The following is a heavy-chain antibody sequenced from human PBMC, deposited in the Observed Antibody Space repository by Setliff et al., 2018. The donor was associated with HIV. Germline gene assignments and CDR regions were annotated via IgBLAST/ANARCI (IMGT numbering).Heavy chain of an antibody. CDR3: ARSTVGAGASFP. CDR2: ISHSGNT. Sequence: SETLSLTCTVSGDSINTHYWSWIRQPPGKGLEWIGCISHSGNTNFNPSLNSRVTISLDASKNQFSLRLTSLTAADTAIYYCARSTVGAGASFPWGRGILVTVPQ. J-gene: IGHJ5*02. CDR1: GDSINTHY. V-gene: IGHV4-59*11. D-gene: IGHD1-26*01.